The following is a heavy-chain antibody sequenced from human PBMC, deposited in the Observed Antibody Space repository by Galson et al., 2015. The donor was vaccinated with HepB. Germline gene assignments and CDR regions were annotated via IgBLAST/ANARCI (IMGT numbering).Heavy chain of an antibody. CDR2: ISSSGSYI. J-gene: IGHJ4*02. D-gene: IGHD3-10*01. CDR3: ARALPSGIRGGRVFDH. CDR1: GFNFSLYS. Sequence: SLRLSCAASGFNFSLYSMNWVRQAPGKGLEWVSSISSSGSYIYYGDSVKGRCTVSRDSAKTSVYLQMNSLRGDDTAGYYCARALPSGIRGGRVFDHWGQGTLVTVSS. V-gene: IGHV3-21*01.